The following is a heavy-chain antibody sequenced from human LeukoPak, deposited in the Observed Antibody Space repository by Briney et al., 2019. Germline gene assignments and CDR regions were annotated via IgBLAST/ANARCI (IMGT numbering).Heavy chain of an antibody. D-gene: IGHD3-10*01. Sequence: SQTLSLTCSVSSGSISSGGYYWSWNRQHPGQGLEWIGYIYSSGTTYYNPSLKSRVTISVDPSKNQFSLKLSSVTAADTAVYYCARSLTDYGSGIYYNYFDYWGQGTLVTVSS. CDR2: IYSSGTT. V-gene: IGHV4-31*03. CDR1: SGSISSGGYY. J-gene: IGHJ4*02. CDR3: ARSLTDYGSGIYYNYFDY.